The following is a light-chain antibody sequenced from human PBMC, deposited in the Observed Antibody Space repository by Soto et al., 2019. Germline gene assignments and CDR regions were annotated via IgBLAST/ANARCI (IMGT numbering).Light chain of an antibody. CDR2: DVS. V-gene: IGLV2-14*01. CDR1: SSDVGGYNY. Sequence: QSVLTQPASVSWSPGQSITISCTGTSSDVGGYNYVSWYQQHPGKAPKLMIYDVSNWPSGVSNRFSGSKSGNTASLTISGLQAEDEADYYCSSYTSSSTYVFGTGTKVTV. CDR3: SSYTSSSTYV. J-gene: IGLJ1*01.